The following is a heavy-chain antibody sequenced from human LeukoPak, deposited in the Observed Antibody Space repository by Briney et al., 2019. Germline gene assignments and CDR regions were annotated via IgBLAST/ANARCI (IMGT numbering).Heavy chain of an antibody. J-gene: IGHJ3*02. CDR1: GFSFNIHY. D-gene: IGHD2-15*01. CDR2: LNQDGSEK. Sequence: PGGSLTLSCGVSGFSFNIHYMSWVRQAPGKGLEWVANLNQDGSEKNYVDSVRGRFTISRDNAKNSLYLQMNSLRVEDTVLYYCARDSGTCTGCAFDMWGQGTMVTVSS. V-gene: IGHV3-7*01. CDR3: ARDSGTCTGCAFDM.